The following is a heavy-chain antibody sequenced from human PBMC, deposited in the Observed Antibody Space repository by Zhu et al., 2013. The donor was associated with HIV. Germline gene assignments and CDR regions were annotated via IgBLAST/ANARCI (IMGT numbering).Heavy chain of an antibody. Sequence: QVQLVQSGAEVKKPGASVRVSCKGSGYTFTGYYLHWVRQAPGQGLEWMGWINPDNGGTNFAQKFKGRVTVTRDTSVNTAYMELSNLRSDDTAVYFCARDLLRFLQCYRIAMQFDIWGQGTLVIVSS. D-gene: IGHD3-3*01. CDR2: INPDNGGT. J-gene: IGHJ3*02. V-gene: IGHV1-2*02. CDR3: ARDLLRFLQCYRIAMQFDI. CDR1: GYTFTGYY.